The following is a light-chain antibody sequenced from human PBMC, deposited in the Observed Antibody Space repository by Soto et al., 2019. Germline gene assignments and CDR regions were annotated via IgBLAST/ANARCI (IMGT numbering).Light chain of an antibody. J-gene: IGKJ4*01. Sequence: NIQMTQSPSAMSASVGDRVTITCRARQDITTNLAWFQQKPGKVPKHLIHAASSLQSGVPSRFSANESGTEFTLTISSLQPEDFAAYSCLQHNTYPFGGGTQVEIK. CDR2: AAS. CDR3: LQHNTYP. CDR1: QDITTN. V-gene: IGKV1D-17*01.